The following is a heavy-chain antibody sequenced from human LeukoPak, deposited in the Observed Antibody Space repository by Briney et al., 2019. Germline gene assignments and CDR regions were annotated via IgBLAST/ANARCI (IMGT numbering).Heavy chain of an antibody. Sequence: GGSLRLSCAASGFTFSSYAMSWVRQAPGKGLEWVSAISGSGGSTYYADSVKGRFTISRDNSENTLSLQMNSLRADDTAIYYCAKSCNSGNCYYNYWGQGTLVTVSS. D-gene: IGHD2/OR15-2a*01. CDR1: GFTFSSYA. CDR3: AKSCNSGNCYYNY. V-gene: IGHV3-23*01. CDR2: ISGSGGST. J-gene: IGHJ4*02.